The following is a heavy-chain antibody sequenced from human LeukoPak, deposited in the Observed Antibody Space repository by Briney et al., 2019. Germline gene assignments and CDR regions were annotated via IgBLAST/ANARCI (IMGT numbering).Heavy chain of an antibody. CDR1: GFTFSSYA. CDR2: ISGSAGST. D-gene: IGHD3-3*01. V-gene: IGHV3-23*01. Sequence: GGSLRLSCAASGFTFSSYAMSWVRQAPGKGLEWVSGISGSAGSTYYADSVKGRFTIFRDNSKNTLYLQMNSLRAEDTAIYYCAKFGWKYYDFWSGYYYFDYWGQGTLVTVSS. J-gene: IGHJ4*02. CDR3: AKFGWKYYDFWSGYYYFDY.